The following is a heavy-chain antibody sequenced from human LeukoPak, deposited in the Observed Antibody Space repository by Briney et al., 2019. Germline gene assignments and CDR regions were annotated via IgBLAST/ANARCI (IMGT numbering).Heavy chain of an antibody. CDR1: GGSISSSSYY. Sequence: SETLSLTCTVSGGSISSSSYYWGWIRQPPGKGLEWIGSIYYSGSTYYNPSLKSRVTISVDTSKNQFSLKLSSVTAADTAVYYCARTPIVVVPAAMVHWYFDLWGRGTLVTVSS. J-gene: IGHJ2*01. CDR2: IYYSGST. V-gene: IGHV4-39*07. D-gene: IGHD2-2*01. CDR3: ARTPIVVVPAAMVHWYFDL.